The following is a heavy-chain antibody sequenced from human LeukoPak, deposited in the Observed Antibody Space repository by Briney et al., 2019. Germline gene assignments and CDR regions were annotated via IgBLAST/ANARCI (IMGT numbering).Heavy chain of an antibody. J-gene: IGHJ4*02. CDR3: ARNKWGDYDFDY. V-gene: IGHV1-3*01. CDR2: VNGGNGNT. CDR1: GYTFTSYA. D-gene: IGHD4-17*01. Sequence: ASVKVSCKASGYTFTSYAMHWVRQAPGQRLEWMGWVNGGNGNTKYSQTFQGRLTITRDTSASTAYMELSSLRSEDTAVYYCARNKWGDYDFDYWGQGTLVTVSS.